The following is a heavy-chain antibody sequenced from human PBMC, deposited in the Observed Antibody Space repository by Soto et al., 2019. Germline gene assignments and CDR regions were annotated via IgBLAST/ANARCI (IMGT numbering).Heavy chain of an antibody. CDR2: ITHNSDSI. Sequence: EVQLVESGGGLVQPGGSLRLSCAASGFTFSSYSMNWVRQAPGKGPEWLSYITHNSDSIHYADSVEGRFTISRDNAKNSLYLEINSLRVEHTAVYYCAVGIAVARGYFDLWGRGSLVTVSS. J-gene: IGHJ2*01. CDR1: GFTFSSYS. V-gene: IGHV3-48*04. CDR3: AVGIAVARGYFDL. D-gene: IGHD6-19*01.